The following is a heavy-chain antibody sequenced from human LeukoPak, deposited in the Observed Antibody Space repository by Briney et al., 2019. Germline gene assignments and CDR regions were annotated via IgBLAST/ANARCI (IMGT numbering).Heavy chain of an antibody. D-gene: IGHD6-13*01. CDR1: GYTFTGYF. CDR3: ARDVRRNNSSHIDC. J-gene: IGHJ4*02. Sequence: ASVKVPCKASGYTFTGYFMHWVRQAPGQGPEWMGWINPNSGGTNYAQKFQGRVTMTRDTSINTTYMELSRLKSDDTAVYYCARDVRRNNSSHIDCWGQGALVTVSS. CDR2: INPNSGGT. V-gene: IGHV1-2*02.